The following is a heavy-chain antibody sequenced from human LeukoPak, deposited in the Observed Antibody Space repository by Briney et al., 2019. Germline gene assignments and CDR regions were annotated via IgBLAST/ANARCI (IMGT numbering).Heavy chain of an antibody. Sequence: SETLSLTCTVSGGSISSSSYYWGWIRQPPGKGLEWIGSIYYSGSTYYNPSLKSRVTISVDTSKNQFSLKLSSVTAADTAVYYCARDRDRVGATATRGAFDIWGQGTMVTVSS. CDR2: IYYSGST. V-gene: IGHV4-39*07. J-gene: IGHJ3*02. CDR3: ARDRDRVGATATRGAFDI. D-gene: IGHD1-26*01. CDR1: GGSISSSSYY.